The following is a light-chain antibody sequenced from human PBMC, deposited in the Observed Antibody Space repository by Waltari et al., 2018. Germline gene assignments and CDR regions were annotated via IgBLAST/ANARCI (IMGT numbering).Light chain of an antibody. CDR2: EVS. CDR3: SSYAGSNNLV. Sequence: QSALTQPPSASGSPGQSVTISCTGTSSDGGGYKYVSWYQQHPGKAPKLMFYEVSKRPSGVPDRFSGSKSGNTASLTVSGLQAEDEADYYCSSYAGSNNLVFGGGTKLTVL. CDR1: SSDGGGYKY. J-gene: IGLJ2*01. V-gene: IGLV2-8*01.